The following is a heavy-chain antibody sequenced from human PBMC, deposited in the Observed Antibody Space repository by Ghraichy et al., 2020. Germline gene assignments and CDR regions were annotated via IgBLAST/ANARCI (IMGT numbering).Heavy chain of an antibody. D-gene: IGHD3-3*01. CDR1: GDSITNIDYY. CDR2: IYYTGTT. Sequence: SETLSLTCTVSGDSITNIDYYWGWFRQPPGKGLEYLASIYYTGTTYHNPSLKSRITVSVDTSKNQISLKMSSVTAADTAVYYCTRAYYNYWSGPPDSWGQGTLVTVSS. J-gene: IGHJ4*02. CDR3: TRAYYNYWSGPPDS. V-gene: IGHV4-39*01.